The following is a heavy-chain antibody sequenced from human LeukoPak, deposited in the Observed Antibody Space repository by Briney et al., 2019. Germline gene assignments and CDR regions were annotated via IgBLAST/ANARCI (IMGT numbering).Heavy chain of an antibody. CDR2: IKQDGSEK. V-gene: IGHV3-7*01. CDR1: GFTFSSYW. Sequence: PGGSLRLSCAASGFTFSSYWMSWVRQAPGKGLEWVANIKQDGSEKYYVDSVKGRFTISRDNAKNSLYLQMNSLRAEDTAVYYCARVGSTVTTWYYFDYWGQGTLVTVSS. J-gene: IGHJ4*02. CDR3: ARVGSTVTTWYYFDY. D-gene: IGHD4-17*01.